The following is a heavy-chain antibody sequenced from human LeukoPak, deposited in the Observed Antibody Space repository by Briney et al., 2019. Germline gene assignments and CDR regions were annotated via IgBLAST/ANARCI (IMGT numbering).Heavy chain of an antibody. CDR2: IIPIFGTA. CDR3: ARGNYGDYPY. J-gene: IGHJ4*02. CDR1: GYTFTSYG. D-gene: IGHD4-17*01. V-gene: IGHV1-69*05. Sequence: ASVKVSCKASGYTFTSYGISWVRQAPGQGLEWMGGIIPIFGTANYAQKFQGRVTITTDESTSTAYMELSSLRSEDTAVYYCARGNYGDYPYWGQGTLVTVSS.